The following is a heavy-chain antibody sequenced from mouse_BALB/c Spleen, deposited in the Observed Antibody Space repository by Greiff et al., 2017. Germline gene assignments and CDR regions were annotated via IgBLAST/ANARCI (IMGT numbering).Heavy chain of an antibody. V-gene: IGHV1-54*01. Sequence: VMLVESGAELVRPGTSVKVSCKASGYAFTNYLIEWVKQRPGQGLEWIGVINPGSGGTNYNEKFKGKATLTADKSSSTAYMQLSSLTSDDSAVYFCARRVVDDAMDYWGQGTSVTVSS. D-gene: IGHD1-1*01. J-gene: IGHJ4*01. CDR1: GYAFTNYL. CDR3: ARRVVDDAMDY. CDR2: INPGSGGT.